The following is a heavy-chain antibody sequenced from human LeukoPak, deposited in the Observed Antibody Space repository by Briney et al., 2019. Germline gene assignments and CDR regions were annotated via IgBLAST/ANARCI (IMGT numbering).Heavy chain of an antibody. V-gene: IGHV1-46*01. Sequence: VASVKVSCKASGYTFTSYGISWVRQAPGQGLEWMGIINPSGGSTSYAQKLQGRVTMPRDMSTSTLYMELSSLRSEDTAVYYRARGDYYDSIGFDPWGQGTLVSVSS. CDR2: INPSGGST. CDR3: ARGDYYDSIGFDP. J-gene: IGHJ5*02. CDR1: GYTFTSYG. D-gene: IGHD3-22*01.